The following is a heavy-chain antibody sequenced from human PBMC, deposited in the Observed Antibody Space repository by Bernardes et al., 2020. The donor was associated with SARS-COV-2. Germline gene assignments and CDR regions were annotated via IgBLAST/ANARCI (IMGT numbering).Heavy chain of an antibody. J-gene: IGHJ6*02. CDR2: FDPENGET. Sequence: ASVKVSCKVSGHALSDLSMHWVRQVPGKGLEWMGGFDPENGETIYSQKFQARVTLTEDTSSDTAYMELSSLRSEDTAVYYCVRQSSIDGWYRGYIYYAMDVWGQGTAVTVSS. D-gene: IGHD6-6*01. V-gene: IGHV1-24*01. CDR1: GHALSDLS. CDR3: VRQSSIDGWYRGYIYYAMDV.